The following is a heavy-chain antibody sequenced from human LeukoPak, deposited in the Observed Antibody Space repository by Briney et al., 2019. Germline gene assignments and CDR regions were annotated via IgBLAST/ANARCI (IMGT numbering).Heavy chain of an antibody. Sequence: PGGSLRLSCAASGLTFSSHWMHWVRQAPGKGLEWVPSISSSSSYIYYADSVKGRFTISRDNAKNSLYLQMNSLRAEDTAVYYCARDLTGRSDYWGQGTLVTVSS. J-gene: IGHJ4*02. CDR1: GLTFSSHW. D-gene: IGHD1-20*01. CDR2: ISSSSSYI. V-gene: IGHV3-21*01. CDR3: ARDLTGRSDY.